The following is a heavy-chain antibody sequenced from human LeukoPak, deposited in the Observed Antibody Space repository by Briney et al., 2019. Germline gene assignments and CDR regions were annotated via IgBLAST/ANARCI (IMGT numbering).Heavy chain of an antibody. CDR1: GFTFSSYA. V-gene: IGHV3-30-3*01. J-gene: IGHJ5*02. CDR2: ISYDGSNK. Sequence: GGSLRLSCAASGFTFSSYAMLWVRQAPGKGLEWVAVISYDGSNKYYADSVKGRFTISRDNSKNTLYLQMNSLRAEDTAVYYCARDHAGFDPWGQGTLVTVSS. CDR3: ARDHAGFDP.